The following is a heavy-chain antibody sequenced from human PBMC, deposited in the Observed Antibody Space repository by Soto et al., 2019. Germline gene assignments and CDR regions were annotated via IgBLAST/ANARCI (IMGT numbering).Heavy chain of an antibody. CDR3: ARLPIVLMDFDY. D-gene: IGHD2-8*01. Sequence: SETLSLTCTVSGGSISSSSYYWGWIRQPPGKGLEWIGSIYYSGSTYYNPSLKSRVTISVDTSKNQFSLKLSSVTAADTAVYYCARLPIVLMDFDYWGQGTLVTVSS. CDR1: GGSISSSSYY. V-gene: IGHV4-39*01. J-gene: IGHJ4*02. CDR2: IYYSGST.